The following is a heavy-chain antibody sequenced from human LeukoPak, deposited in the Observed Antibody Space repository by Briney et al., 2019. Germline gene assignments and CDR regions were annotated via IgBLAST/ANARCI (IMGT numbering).Heavy chain of an antibody. CDR3: ARKPFDTTGLIDY. D-gene: IGHD3-22*01. Sequence: SETLSLTCSVSGVSIINYYWSWIRQPPGKGLEWIGYIYYSGSTSYNPSLKSRVTISVDTSKNQFSLKLSSVTAAGTAVYYCARKPFDTTGLIDYWGQGTLVTVSS. J-gene: IGHJ4*02. V-gene: IGHV4-59*01. CDR2: IYYSGST. CDR1: GVSIINYY.